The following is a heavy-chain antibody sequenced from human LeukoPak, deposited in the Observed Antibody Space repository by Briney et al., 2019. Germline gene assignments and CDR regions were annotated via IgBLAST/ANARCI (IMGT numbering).Heavy chain of an antibody. Sequence: SETLSLTCTVSGGSISGSISSYYWNWIRQPPGKGLEWIGYIYYSGSTNYNPSLKSRVTISVDTSKNQFSLKLSSVTAADTAVYYCARAYYDILTGRLYWFDPWGQGTLVTVSS. CDR1: GGSISGSISSYY. V-gene: IGHV4-61*01. D-gene: IGHD3-9*01. CDR3: ARAYYDILTGRLYWFDP. J-gene: IGHJ5*02. CDR2: IYYSGST.